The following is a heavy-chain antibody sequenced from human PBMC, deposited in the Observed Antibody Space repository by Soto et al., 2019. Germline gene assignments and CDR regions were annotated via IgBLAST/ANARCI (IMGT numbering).Heavy chain of an antibody. D-gene: IGHD2-2*01. V-gene: IGHV1-69*01. CDR3: ARYSSSIDY. CDR1: GGTFSSYA. Sequence: QVQLMQSGAEVKKPGSSVKVSCKASGGTFSSYAISWVRQAPGQGLEWMGGIIPIFGTTNYAQKFRGRVTITADESTSTAYMELSSLRSDDTAVYYCARYSSSIDYWCQGTLVTVSS. J-gene: IGHJ4*02. CDR2: IIPIFGTT.